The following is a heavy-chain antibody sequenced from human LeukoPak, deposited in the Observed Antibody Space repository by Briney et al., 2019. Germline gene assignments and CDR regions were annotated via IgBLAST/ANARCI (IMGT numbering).Heavy chain of an antibody. V-gene: IGHV3-23*01. CDR1: GFTFSSQV. Sequence: GGSLRLSCAASGFTFSSQVMTWVRQAPGRGLEWVLGISGGGGSTWYADSVKGRFTISRDDSKNTVYLQMNSLRAEDTAIYYCAKVAPGYCSSTSCYRGIDYWGQGTLVTVSS. CDR3: AKVAPGYCSSTSCYRGIDY. J-gene: IGHJ4*02. D-gene: IGHD2-2*01. CDR2: ISGGGGST.